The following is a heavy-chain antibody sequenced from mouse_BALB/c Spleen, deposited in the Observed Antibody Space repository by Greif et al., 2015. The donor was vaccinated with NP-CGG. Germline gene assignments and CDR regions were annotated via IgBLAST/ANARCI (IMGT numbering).Heavy chain of an antibody. J-gene: IGHJ4*01. CDR2: IDPSDSET. CDR3: ARGGYYAMDY. CDR1: GYTFTSYW. V-gene: IGHV1-69*02. Sequence: VKLQESGAELVKPGAPVKLSCKASGYTFTSYWMNWVKQRPGRGLEWIGRIDPSDSETHYNQKFKDKATLTVDKSSSTAYIQLSSLTSEDSAVYYCARGGYYAMDYWGQGTSVTVSS.